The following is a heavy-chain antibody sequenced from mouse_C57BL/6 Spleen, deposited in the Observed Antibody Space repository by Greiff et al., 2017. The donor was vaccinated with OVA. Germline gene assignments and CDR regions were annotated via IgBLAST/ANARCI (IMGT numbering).Heavy chain of an antibody. V-gene: IGHV5-12*01. Sequence: EVQGVESGGGLVQPGGSLKLSCAASGFTFSDYYMYWVRQTPEKRLEWVAYISNGGGSTYYPDTVKGRFTISRDNAKNTLYLQMSRLKSEDTAMYYCARSEDDYDRGDYAMDYWGQGTSVTVSS. CDR3: ARSEDDYDRGDYAMDY. J-gene: IGHJ4*01. CDR1: GFTFSDYY. CDR2: ISNGGGST. D-gene: IGHD2-4*01.